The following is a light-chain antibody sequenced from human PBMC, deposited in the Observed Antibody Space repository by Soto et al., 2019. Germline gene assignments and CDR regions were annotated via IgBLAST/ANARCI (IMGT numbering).Light chain of an antibody. CDR2: WAS. V-gene: IGKV4-1*01. J-gene: IGKJ1*01. Sequence: DIVMTQSPDSLAVSLGERATINCKSSRSIFFNYDNNNYLAWYQQRPGQPPKLLISWASTRESGVPDRFSGSGSGTDFTLTINSLQAEDVAVYYCQHYYTTPPTFGQGTKLEV. CDR3: QHYYTTPPT. CDR1: RSIFFNYDNNNY.